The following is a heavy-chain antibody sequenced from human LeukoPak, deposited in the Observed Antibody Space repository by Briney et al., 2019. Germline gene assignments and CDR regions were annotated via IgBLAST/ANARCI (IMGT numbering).Heavy chain of an antibody. CDR1: GFTFSSNW. Sequence: GGSLRLSCAASGFTFSSNWMHWVRQAPGKGLVWVSRINSDGSRTSYADSVKGRFTISRDNAKNTLYLQMNSLRAEDTAVYYCARDCGSTEFDYWGQGTLVTVSS. J-gene: IGHJ4*02. CDR2: INSDGSRT. D-gene: IGHD3-16*01. CDR3: ARDCGSTEFDY. V-gene: IGHV3-74*01.